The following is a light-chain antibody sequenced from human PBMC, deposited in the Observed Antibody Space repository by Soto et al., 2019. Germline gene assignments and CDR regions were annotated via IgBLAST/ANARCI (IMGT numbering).Light chain of an antibody. CDR1: NSNIGINP. Sequence: QSVLTQPPSASGTPGQSVIFSCSGSNSNIGINPVTWYQQLPGTAPKLVIYDNNQRPSGVPYRFSGSKSGTSASLAISGLQSEEEADYYCAAWDDSLDAAAFGGGTQLTVL. CDR3: AAWDDSLDAAA. J-gene: IGLJ7*01. V-gene: IGLV1-44*01. CDR2: DNN.